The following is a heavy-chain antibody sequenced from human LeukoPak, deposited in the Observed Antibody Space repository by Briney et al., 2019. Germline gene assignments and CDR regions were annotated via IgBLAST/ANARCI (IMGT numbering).Heavy chain of an antibody. Sequence: PGGSLRLSCAASGFTFSNAWMTWVRQAPGNGLEWVGRIKSISDGGTTDYAAPVKGRFTISRDDSKNTLYLQMNSLKTEDTAVYYCTKDYNYAVPWGQGTLVTVSS. D-gene: IGHD5-18*01. J-gene: IGHJ5*02. V-gene: IGHV3-15*01. CDR1: GFTFSNAW. CDR2: IKSISDGGTT. CDR3: TKDYNYAVP.